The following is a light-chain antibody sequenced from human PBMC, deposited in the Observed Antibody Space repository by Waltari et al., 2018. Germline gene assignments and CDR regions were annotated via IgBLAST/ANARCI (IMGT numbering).Light chain of an antibody. V-gene: IGKV4-1*01. J-gene: IGKJ2*01. CDR1: LSVLYSPNDKDY. CDR3: QQHYSTPPT. Sequence: DIVMTQSPDSLAVSLGERATIDCKSSLSVLYSPNDKDYLAWYQQKPGQPPKLLIYWASTRESGVPDRFIGSGSGTDFTLTISRLQAEDVAVYYCQQHYSTPPTFGQGTKLEIK. CDR2: WAS.